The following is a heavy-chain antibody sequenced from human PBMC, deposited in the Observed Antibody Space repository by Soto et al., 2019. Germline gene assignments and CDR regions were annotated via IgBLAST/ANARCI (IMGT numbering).Heavy chain of an antibody. J-gene: IGHJ4*02. Sequence: ESGGGLVQPGRSLRLSCAASGFTFDDYAMHWVRQAPGKGLEWVSGISWNSGSIGYADSVKGRFTISRDNAKNTLYLQMNSLRAEDTAVYYCAKPRLTMIVVVTPFFDYWGQGTLVTVSS. CDR2: ISWNSGSI. V-gene: IGHV3-9*01. CDR3: AKPRLTMIVVVTPFFDY. D-gene: IGHD3-22*01. CDR1: GFTFDDYA.